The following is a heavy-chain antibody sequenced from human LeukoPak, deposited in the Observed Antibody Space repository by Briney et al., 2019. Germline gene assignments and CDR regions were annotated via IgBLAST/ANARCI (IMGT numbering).Heavy chain of an antibody. CDR1: GGSCSDYY. D-gene: IGHD5-24*01. J-gene: IGHJ4*02. CDR2: IHPYGTF. Sequence: SETLSLTCAVYGGSCSDYYCSWIRQPPAQGLDWIWEIHPYGTFYYNSSLRSRLTISIDTSKTQFSLRLTSVTAADTAFYYCARGRDRSKAGDHWGQGTLVTVSS. CDR3: ARGRDRSKAGDH. V-gene: IGHV4-34*01.